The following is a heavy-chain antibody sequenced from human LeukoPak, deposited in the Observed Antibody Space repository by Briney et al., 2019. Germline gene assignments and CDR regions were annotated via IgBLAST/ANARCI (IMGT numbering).Heavy chain of an antibody. CDR1: GLTFSDSW. CDR3: ARTYFCFDY. Sequence: GGSLRLSCAASGLTFSDSWMGWVRQTPGKGLEWVANIKHDGSEKYYVDSVKGRFTISRDNAKNSLYLQMNSLRAEDTAVYYCARTYFCFDYWGQGILVTVSA. V-gene: IGHV3-7*05. CDR2: IKHDGSEK. D-gene: IGHD2-21*01. J-gene: IGHJ4*02.